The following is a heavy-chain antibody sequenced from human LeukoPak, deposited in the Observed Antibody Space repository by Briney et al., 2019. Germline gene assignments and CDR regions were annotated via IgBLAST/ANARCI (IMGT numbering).Heavy chain of an antibody. CDR3: ARVHYDILTGYGAFDI. CDR1: GFTVSSNY. D-gene: IGHD3-9*01. Sequence: PGGSLRLSCAASGFTVSSNYMSWVRQAPGKGLEWVSVIYSGGSTYYADSVKGRFTISRDNSKNTLYLQMNSLRAEDTAVYYCARVHYDILTGYGAFDIWGQGTMVTVSS. CDR2: IYSGGST. V-gene: IGHV3-66*01. J-gene: IGHJ3*02.